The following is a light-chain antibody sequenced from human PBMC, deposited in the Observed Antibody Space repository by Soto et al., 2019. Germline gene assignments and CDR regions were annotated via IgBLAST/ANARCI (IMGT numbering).Light chain of an antibody. CDR1: VLAKKY. CDR3: YSAADNNLV. J-gene: IGLJ2*01. Sequence: SYELTQPSSVSVCPGQTARITCSGDVLAKKYARWFQQKPGQAPVLVIYKDSERPSGIPERFSGSSSGTTVTLTISGAQVEDEADYYCYSAADNNLVFGGGTKVTVL. CDR2: KDS. V-gene: IGLV3-27*01.